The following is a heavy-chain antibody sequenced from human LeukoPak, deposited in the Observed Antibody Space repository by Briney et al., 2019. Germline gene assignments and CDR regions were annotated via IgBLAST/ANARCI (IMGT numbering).Heavy chain of an antibody. J-gene: IGHJ3*02. V-gene: IGHV5-51*01. CDR3: ARHLVPGLSSAFDS. D-gene: IGHD3-10*01. CDR1: GYSFTTYW. Sequence: GQSLKISCKGSGYSFTTYWIGGVRQMAGHGLKWMGVMCPRDSNARYSPSFQGQVTISADKSISAAYLQWSSLKASDTGMYYCARHLVPGLSSAFDSWGQGTMVTVSS. CDR2: MCPRDSNA.